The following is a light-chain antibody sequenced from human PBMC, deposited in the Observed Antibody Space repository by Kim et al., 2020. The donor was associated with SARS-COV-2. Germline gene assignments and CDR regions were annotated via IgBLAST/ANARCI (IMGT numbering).Light chain of an antibody. V-gene: IGKV1-5*01. CDR1: QNIGDW. J-gene: IGKJ1*01. CDR3: QQYHSYPRT. CDR2: DAY. Sequence: DVQMTQSPSTLSASVGDRVTITCRASQNIGDWLAWYQHKPGQAPKLLISDAYNLENGVPSRFSGSRSETEFTLTISSLQPDDFATYYCQQYHSYPRTFGQGTKVDIK.